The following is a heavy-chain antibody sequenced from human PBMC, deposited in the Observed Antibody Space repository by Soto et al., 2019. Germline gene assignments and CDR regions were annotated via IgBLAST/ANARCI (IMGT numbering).Heavy chain of an antibody. CDR3: ARNIVVVVATLSRVDYYGMDF. D-gene: IGHD2-15*01. Sequence: SETLSLTCTVSGGSVSSGSYYWSWIRQPPGKGLEWIGYIYYSGSTNYNPSLKSRVTISVDTSKNQFSLKLSSVTAADAAVYYCARNIVVVVATLSRVDYYGMDFWGQGTTVTVSS. J-gene: IGHJ6*02. CDR2: IYYSGST. V-gene: IGHV4-61*01. CDR1: GGSVSSGSYY.